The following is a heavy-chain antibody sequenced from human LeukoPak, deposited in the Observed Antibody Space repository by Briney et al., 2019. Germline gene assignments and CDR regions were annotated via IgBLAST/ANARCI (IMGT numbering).Heavy chain of an antibody. V-gene: IGHV1-69*04. CDR1: GGTFSSYA. D-gene: IGHD3-22*01. CDR3: ARSTYDSSGYPFDY. CDR2: IIPILGIA. Sequence: SVKVSCKDSGGTFSSYAISWVRQAPGQGLEWMGRIIPILGIANYAQKFQGRVTITADKSTSTAYMELSSLRSEDTAVYYCARSTYDSSGYPFDYWGQGTLVTVSS. J-gene: IGHJ4*02.